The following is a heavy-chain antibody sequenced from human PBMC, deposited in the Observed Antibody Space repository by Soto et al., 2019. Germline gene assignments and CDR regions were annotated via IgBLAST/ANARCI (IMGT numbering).Heavy chain of an antibody. CDR2: INSDGSST. V-gene: IGHV3-74*01. D-gene: IGHD1-26*01. CDR3: ARGGSLNWSFDL. J-gene: IGHJ2*01. Sequence: EVQLVESGGGLVQPGGSLRLSCAASGFTFSSYWMHWVRQAPEKGLVWVSRINSDGSSTSYADSVTGRFTISRDNAKNTLYLQIDSLRAEDTAVYYCARGGSLNWSFDLWGRGTLVTVSS. CDR1: GFTFSSYW.